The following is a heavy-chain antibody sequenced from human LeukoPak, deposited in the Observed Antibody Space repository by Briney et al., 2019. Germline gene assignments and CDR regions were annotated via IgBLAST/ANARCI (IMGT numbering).Heavy chain of an antibody. J-gene: IGHJ6*03. D-gene: IGHD2-21*01. CDR2: LSDSGNII. CDR3: AAISSYYYMDV. Sequence: GGSLRLSCAASGFTFSDYYMIWIRQAPGKGLEWVSYLSDSGNIISYADSMKGRFIISRDNAQNSLYLQMNGLRAEDTAIYYCAAISSYYYMDVWGKGTTVTISS. CDR1: GFTFSDYY. V-gene: IGHV3-11*01.